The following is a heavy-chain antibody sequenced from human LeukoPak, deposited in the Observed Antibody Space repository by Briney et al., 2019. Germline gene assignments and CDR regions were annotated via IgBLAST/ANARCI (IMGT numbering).Heavy chain of an antibody. J-gene: IGHJ4*02. D-gene: IGHD5-12*01. CDR3: AIDSGYSTLLGY. CDR1: GYTFTGYY. CDR2: INPNSGGT. V-gene: IGHV1-2*02. Sequence: ASVKVSCKASGYTFTGYYMRWVRQAPGQGLEWMGWINPNSGGTNYAQKFQGRVTMTRDTSISTAYMELSRLRSDDTAVYYCAIDSGYSTLLGYWGQGTLVTVSS.